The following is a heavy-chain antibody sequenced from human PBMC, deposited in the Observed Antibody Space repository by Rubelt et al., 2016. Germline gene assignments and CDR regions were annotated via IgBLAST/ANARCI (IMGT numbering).Heavy chain of an antibody. D-gene: IGHD1-7*01. J-gene: IGHJ3*02. V-gene: IGHV1-18*01. Sequence: QVQLVQSGAEVKKSGASVKVSCKASGYTFSKYGINWVRQAPGQGLEWMGWISVNSGDTKYAPKLQGRVTMTTDTSTSTAYMELTSLRSDDTAVYACARATNWNYAFDIWGQGTMVTVSS. CDR1: GYTFSKYG. CDR2: ISVNSGDT. CDR3: ARATNWNYAFDI.